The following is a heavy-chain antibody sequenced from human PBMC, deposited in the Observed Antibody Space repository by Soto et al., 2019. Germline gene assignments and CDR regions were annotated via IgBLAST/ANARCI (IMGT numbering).Heavy chain of an antibody. CDR1: GGSISNGGYY. CDR3: ARDSHLQQPNHRWGGGYMDV. V-gene: IGHV4-31*11. J-gene: IGHJ6*03. Sequence: QLQLQESGPGLVKPSQTLSLTCAVSGGSISNGGYYWSWIRQHPGKGLEWIGSIYFSGSTYYNPSLKSRVTLSVATPKNQFSLKLSSVTAADTAVYYCARDSHLQQPNHRWGGGYMDVWGKGTTVTVSS. D-gene: IGHD6-13*01. CDR2: IYFSGST.